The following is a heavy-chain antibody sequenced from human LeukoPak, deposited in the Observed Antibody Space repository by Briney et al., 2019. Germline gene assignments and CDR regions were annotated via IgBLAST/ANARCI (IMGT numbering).Heavy chain of an antibody. CDR1: GYSFTSYW. CDR2: IYPGDSDT. J-gene: IGHJ6*03. D-gene: IGHD5-12*01. CDR3: ATNSCYDYYYYYMDV. V-gene: IGHV5-51*01. Sequence: PGESLKISCKGSGYSFTSYWIGWVRQMPGKGLEWMGIIYPGDSDTRYSPSFQGQVTISADKSISTAYLQWSSLKASDTAMYYCATNSCYDYYYYYMDVWGKGTTVTVSS.